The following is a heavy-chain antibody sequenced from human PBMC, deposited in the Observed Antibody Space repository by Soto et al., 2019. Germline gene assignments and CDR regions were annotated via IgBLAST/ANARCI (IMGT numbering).Heavy chain of an antibody. CDR3: ASPDY. CDR1: GFTVSSSS. J-gene: IGHJ4*02. V-gene: IGHV3-53*01. Sequence: PGGSLRLSCAASGFTVSSSSMTWVRQAPGKGLDWVSVIYSGGNTYYAEAVRGRFTISRDNSMNTLYLQMNNLRAEDTAVYYCASPDYWGQGTLVTVSS. CDR2: IYSGGNT.